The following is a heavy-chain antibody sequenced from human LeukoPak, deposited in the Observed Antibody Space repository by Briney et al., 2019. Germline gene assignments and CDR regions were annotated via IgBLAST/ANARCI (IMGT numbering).Heavy chain of an antibody. Sequence: GRSLRLSCAASGFTFSSYGMHWVRQAPGKGLEWVAVISYDGSNKYYADSVKGRFTISRDNSKNTLYLQMNSLRAEDTAVYYCAKLSGVAGKGFDPWGQGTLVTVSS. J-gene: IGHJ5*02. CDR1: GFTFSSYG. CDR2: ISYDGSNK. CDR3: AKLSGVAGKGFDP. D-gene: IGHD6-19*01. V-gene: IGHV3-30*18.